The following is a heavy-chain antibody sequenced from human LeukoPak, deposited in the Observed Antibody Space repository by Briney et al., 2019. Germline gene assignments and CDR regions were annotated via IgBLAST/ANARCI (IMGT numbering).Heavy chain of an antibody. CDR3: ASPYCSSTSCYPYYFDY. CDR2: IYSGGST. CDR1: GFTVSSNY. J-gene: IGHJ4*02. Sequence: GGSLRLSCAASGFTVSSNYMSWVRQAPGKGLEWVSVIYSGGSTYYADSAKGRFTISRDNSKNTLYLQMNSLRAEDTAVYYCASPYCSSTSCYPYYFDYWGQGTLVTVSS. V-gene: IGHV3-66*02. D-gene: IGHD2-2*01.